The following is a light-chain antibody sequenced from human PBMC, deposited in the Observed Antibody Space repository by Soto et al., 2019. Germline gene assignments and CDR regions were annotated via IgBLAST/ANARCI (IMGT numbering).Light chain of an antibody. Sequence: EIVLTQSPATLSLSPGERATLSCRASQGVSSYLAWYQQKPGQAPRLLIYGASTRATGTPARFSGSGSGTEFTLTISSLQSEDFAVYYCQQYIRWPLTFGGGTKVDIK. CDR2: GAS. CDR3: QQYIRWPLT. J-gene: IGKJ4*01. V-gene: IGKV3-15*01. CDR1: QGVSSY.